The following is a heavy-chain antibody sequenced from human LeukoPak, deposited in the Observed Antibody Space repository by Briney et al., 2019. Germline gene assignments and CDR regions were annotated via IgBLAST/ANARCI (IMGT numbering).Heavy chain of an antibody. J-gene: IGHJ4*02. D-gene: IGHD3-10*01. V-gene: IGHV3-23*01. CDR3: AKDMVRGVITPRDYFDY. CDR2: ISGSGGST. Sequence: GGSLRLSCAASGFTFSSYAMSWVRQAPGKGLEWVSAISGSGGSTYYADSAKGRFTISRDNSKNTLYLQMNSLRAEDTAVYYCAKDMVRGVITPRDYFDYWGQGTLVTVSS. CDR1: GFTFSSYA.